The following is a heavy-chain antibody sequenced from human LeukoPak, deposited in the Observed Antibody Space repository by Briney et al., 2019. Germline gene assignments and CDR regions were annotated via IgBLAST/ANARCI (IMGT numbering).Heavy chain of an antibody. CDR2: ISAYNGNT. D-gene: IGHD3-10*01. Sequence: ASVKVSCKASGYTFTSYGISWVRQAPGQGLEWMGWISAYNGNTNYAQKLQGRVTMTTDTSTSTAYMELRSLRSADTAVYYCARDQITMVRGAVFDYWGQGTLVTVSS. CDR1: GYTFTSYG. J-gene: IGHJ4*02. V-gene: IGHV1-18*01. CDR3: ARDQITMVRGAVFDY.